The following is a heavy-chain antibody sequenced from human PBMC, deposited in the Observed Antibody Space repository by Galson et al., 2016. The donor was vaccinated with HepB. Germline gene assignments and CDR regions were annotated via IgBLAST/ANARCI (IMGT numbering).Heavy chain of an antibody. CDR1: GGTSKTYV. CDR3: AKRGSGISGLDV. CDR2: IIPIFGTS. J-gene: IGHJ6*02. Sequence: SVKVSCKASGGTSKTYVISWVRQAPGQGLEWMGHIIPIFGTSNYAQKFQGRVTLTADESTSTTSMELSSLRSEDTAVDYCAKRGSGISGLDVWGQGTTVTVSS. V-gene: IGHV1-69*13. D-gene: IGHD1-1*01.